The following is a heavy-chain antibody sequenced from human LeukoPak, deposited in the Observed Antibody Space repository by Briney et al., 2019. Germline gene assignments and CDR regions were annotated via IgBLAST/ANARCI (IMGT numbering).Heavy chain of an antibody. CDR2: IYYSGST. V-gene: IGHV4-39*07. CDR1: GGSISSSSYY. J-gene: IGHJ1*01. Sequence: PSETLSLTCTVSGGSISSSSYYWGWIRQPPGKGLEWIGSIYYSGSTYYNPSLKSRVTISVDTSKNQFSLKLSSVTAADTAVYYCARVFAAAGTDIPEYFQHWGQGTLVTVSS. CDR3: ARVFAAAGTDIPEYFQH. D-gene: IGHD6-13*01.